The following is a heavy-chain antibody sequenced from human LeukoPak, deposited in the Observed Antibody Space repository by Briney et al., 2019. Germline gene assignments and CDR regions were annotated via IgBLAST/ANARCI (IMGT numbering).Heavy chain of an antibody. V-gene: IGHV1-2*02. CDR1: GYTFTDYY. D-gene: IGHD3-10*01. Sequence: GASVKVSCKASGYTFTDYYMHWVRQAPGQGLEWMGWINPNSGGTNSAQKFQGRVTMTRDTSISTAYMELSSLRSEDTAVYYCATYLAPVVRGVHGFDYWGQGTLVTVSS. CDR2: INPNSGGT. CDR3: ATYLAPVVRGVHGFDY. J-gene: IGHJ4*02.